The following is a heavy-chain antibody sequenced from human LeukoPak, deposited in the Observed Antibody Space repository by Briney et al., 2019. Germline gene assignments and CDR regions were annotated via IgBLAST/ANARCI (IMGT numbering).Heavy chain of an antibody. CDR3: ARRSSSWYSKIDS. Sequence: PSETLSLTCTVSGGFVSSPTYYWSWVRQPPGKGLEWIGNIYYSGSTYYNPSLKSRVTISEDTSKNQFSLKLSSVTAADTAVYYCARRSSSWYSKIDSWGQGTLVTVSS. J-gene: IGHJ4*02. D-gene: IGHD6-13*01. CDR1: GGFVSSPTYY. CDR2: IYYSGST. V-gene: IGHV4-39*01.